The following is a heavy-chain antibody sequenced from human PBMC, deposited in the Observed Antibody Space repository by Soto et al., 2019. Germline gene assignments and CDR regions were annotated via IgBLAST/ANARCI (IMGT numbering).Heavy chain of an antibody. V-gene: IGHV3-21*01. CDR2: ISSSSSYI. Sequence: PGGSLRLSCAASGFTFSSYSMNWVRQAPGKGLEWVSSISSSSSYIYYADSVKGRFTISRDNAKNSLYLQMNSLRAEDTAVYYCARDSSGYYTRGAFDIWGQGTMVTVSS. J-gene: IGHJ3*02. D-gene: IGHD3-3*01. CDR1: GFTFSSYS. CDR3: ARDSSGYYTRGAFDI.